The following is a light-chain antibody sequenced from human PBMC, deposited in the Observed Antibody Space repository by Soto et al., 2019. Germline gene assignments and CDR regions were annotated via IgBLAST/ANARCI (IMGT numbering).Light chain of an antibody. J-gene: IGLJ2*01. CDR3: SSYTSSSPHVV. CDR1: SSDVGGYNY. V-gene: IGLV2-14*01. CDR2: DVS. Sequence: QSALTQPASVSGSPGQSITISCTGTSSDVGGYNYVSWYQQHPGKAPKLMIYDVSNRPSGVSNRFSGSKSGNTASLTISGLQSEDEADYYCSSYTSSSPHVVFGGVTNVTVL.